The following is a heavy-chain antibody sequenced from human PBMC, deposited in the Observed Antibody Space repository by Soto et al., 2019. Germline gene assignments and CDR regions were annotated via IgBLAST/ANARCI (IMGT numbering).Heavy chain of an antibody. D-gene: IGHD6-19*01. CDR2: IWYDGGNK. Sequence: QVQLVESGGGVVQPGTSLRLSCAASGFTLSSYGMHWVRQAPGKGLEWVAFIWYDGGNKYYGDFVKGRFTISRDNSKNTVYLQMNSLRAEDTAVYYCARPYSNGWFYFDYWGLGTLVTVSS. J-gene: IGHJ4*02. CDR3: ARPYSNGWFYFDY. V-gene: IGHV3-33*01. CDR1: GFTLSSYG.